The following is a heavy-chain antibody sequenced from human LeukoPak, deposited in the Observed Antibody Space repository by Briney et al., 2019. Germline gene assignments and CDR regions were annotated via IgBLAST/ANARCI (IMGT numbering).Heavy chain of an antibody. D-gene: IGHD3-10*01. V-gene: IGHV3-20*04. CDR3: ARGWFGELFGRRDAFDI. CDR2: INWNGGST. CDR1: GFTFDDYG. J-gene: IGHJ3*02. Sequence: GGSLRLSCAASGFTFDDYGMSWVRQAPGKGLEWVSGINWNGGSTGYADSVKGRFTISRDNAKNSLYLQMNSLRAEDTALYYCARGWFGELFGRRDAFDIWGQGTTVTVSS.